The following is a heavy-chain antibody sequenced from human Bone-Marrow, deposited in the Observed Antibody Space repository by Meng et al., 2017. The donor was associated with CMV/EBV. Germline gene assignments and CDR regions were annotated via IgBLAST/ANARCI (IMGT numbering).Heavy chain of an antibody. CDR1: GFTFSDYY. J-gene: IGHJ5*02. CDR3: ARVVVVAATQGRTGWFDP. CDR2: ISSSGSTK. Sequence: GGSLRLSCAASGFTFSDYYMSWIRQAPGKGLEWVSYISSSGSTKYYADSVKGRFTISRDNAKNSLYLQMNSLRAEDTAVYYCARVVVVAATQGRTGWFDPWGQGTLVTVSS. D-gene: IGHD2-15*01. V-gene: IGHV3-11*04.